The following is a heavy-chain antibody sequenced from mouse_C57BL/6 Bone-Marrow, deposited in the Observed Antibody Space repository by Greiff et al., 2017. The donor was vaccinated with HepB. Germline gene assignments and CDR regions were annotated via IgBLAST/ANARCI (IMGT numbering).Heavy chain of an antibody. J-gene: IGHJ4*01. V-gene: IGHV5-9-1*02. CDR2: ISSGGDYI. CDR1: GFTFSSYA. CDR3: TREPGYYYAMDY. Sequence: DVMLVESGEGLVKPGGSLKLSCAASGFTFSSYAMSWVRQTPEKRLEWVAYISSGGDYIYYADTVKGRFTISRDNARNTLYLQMSSLNSEDTAMYYCTREPGYYYAMDYWGQGTSVTVSS.